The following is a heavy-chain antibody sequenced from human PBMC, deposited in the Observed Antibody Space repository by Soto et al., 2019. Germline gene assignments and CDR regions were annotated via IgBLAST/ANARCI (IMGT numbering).Heavy chain of an antibody. D-gene: IGHD5-12*01. CDR2: IYYSGST. J-gene: IGHJ4*02. Sequence: QVQLQESGPGLVKPSQTLSLTCTVSGGSISSGDYYWCWIRHPPGKGLEWIGYIYYSGSTYYNPSLKSRVTTSVYTPKNKFSLKLSSVTAADTAVYYCARVTTYSRYDYDYFDYLGQATPVTLSS. CDR1: GGSISSGDYY. CDR3: ARVTTYSRYDYDYFDY. V-gene: IGHV4-30-4*01.